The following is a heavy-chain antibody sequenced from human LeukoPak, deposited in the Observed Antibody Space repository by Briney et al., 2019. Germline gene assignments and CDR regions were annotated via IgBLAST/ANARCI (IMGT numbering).Heavy chain of an antibody. D-gene: IGHD3-9*01. CDR2: INHSGST. CDR1: GGSFSGYY. Sequence: SETLSLTCAVYGGSFSGYYWSWIRQPPGKGLEWIGEINHSGSTNYNPSLKSRVTISVDTSKNQFSLKLSSVTAADTAVYYCARNILTGCLDYWGQGTLVTVSS. CDR3: ARNILTGCLDY. V-gene: IGHV4-34*01. J-gene: IGHJ4*02.